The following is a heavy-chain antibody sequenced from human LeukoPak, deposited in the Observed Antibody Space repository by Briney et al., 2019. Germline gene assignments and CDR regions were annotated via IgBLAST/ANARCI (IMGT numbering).Heavy chain of an antibody. CDR3: ARHDYGDYYFDY. V-gene: IGHV1-18*01. CDR2: ISAYNGNT. CDR1: GYTFTSYG. J-gene: IGHJ4*02. D-gene: IGHD4-17*01. Sequence: ASVKVSCKASGYTFTSYGISWVRQAPGQGLEWMGWISAYNGNTNYAQKLQGRVTMTTDTSTSAAYMELRSLRSDDTAVYYCARHDYGDYYFDYWGQGTLVTVSS.